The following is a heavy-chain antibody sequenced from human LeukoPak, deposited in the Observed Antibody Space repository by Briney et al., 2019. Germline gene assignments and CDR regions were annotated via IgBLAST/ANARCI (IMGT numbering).Heavy chain of an antibody. CDR2: INPSGGST. J-gene: IGHJ4*02. D-gene: IGHD7-27*01. V-gene: IGHV1-46*01. Sequence: ASVKVSCKASGYTFTSYYMHWVRQAPGQGLEWMGIINPSGGSTSYAQKFQGRVTMTRDTSTSTVYMELSSLRSEDAAVYYCARDRLDWGSVGYWGQGTLVTVSS. CDR3: ARDRLDWGSVGY. CDR1: GYTFTSYY.